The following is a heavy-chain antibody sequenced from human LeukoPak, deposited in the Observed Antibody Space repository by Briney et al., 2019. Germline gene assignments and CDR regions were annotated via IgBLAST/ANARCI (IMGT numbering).Heavy chain of an antibody. CDR3: ARDTWFGAGRTFDY. CDR2: VSTSGSI. J-gene: IGHJ4*02. Sequence: SETLSLTCTVSGGSITTYYWSWIRQPAGKGLEWIGRVSTSGSINYNPSLKSRVTISVDTSKNQFSLRLSSVTAADTAVYYCARDTWFGAGRTFDYWGQGTLVTVSS. V-gene: IGHV4-4*07. D-gene: IGHD3-10*01. CDR1: GGSITTYY.